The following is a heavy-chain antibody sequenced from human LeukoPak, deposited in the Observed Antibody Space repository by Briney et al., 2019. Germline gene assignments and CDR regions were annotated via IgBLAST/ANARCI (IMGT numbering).Heavy chain of an antibody. Sequence: SETLSLTCAVSGGSISTSDYYWGWIRPPPGKGLEWIGSIYYSGSTYYNPFLKSRLTISGDTSKNQFSLKLSSVTTADTAVYYCARHASGWYTDWGQGTLVTVSS. V-gene: IGHV4-39*01. CDR2: IYYSGST. CDR3: ARHASGWYTD. CDR1: GGSISTSDYY. J-gene: IGHJ4*02. D-gene: IGHD6-19*01.